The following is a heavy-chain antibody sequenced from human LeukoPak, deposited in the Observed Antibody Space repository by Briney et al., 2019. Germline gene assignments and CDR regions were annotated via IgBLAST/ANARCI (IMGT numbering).Heavy chain of an antibody. D-gene: IGHD3-10*01. V-gene: IGHV4-34*01. Sequence: PSETLSLTCAVYGGSFSGYYWSWICQPPGKGLEWIGEIKHSGSTTYNPSLKSRVTISLDTSKNQVSLKLNSVTAADTAVYYCATYHYGSGSYHNHPNFDSWGQGTLVTVSS. J-gene: IGHJ4*02. CDR3: ATYHYGSGSYHNHPNFDS. CDR2: IKHSGST. CDR1: GGSFSGYY.